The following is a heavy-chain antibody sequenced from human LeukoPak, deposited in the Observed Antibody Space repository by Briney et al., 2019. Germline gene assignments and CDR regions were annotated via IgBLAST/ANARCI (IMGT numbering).Heavy chain of an antibody. J-gene: IGHJ4*02. Sequence: SETLSLTCAVSAGSIRTYYRTWIRQPAGKGLEWIGRIYSSGTPNYNPSLKSRVTMSVDTSKKQFSLKLSSVTAADTAVYYCARESGSYQYYFDYWGQGTLVTVSS. CDR3: ARESGSYQYYFDY. D-gene: IGHD1-26*01. CDR1: AGSIRTYY. CDR2: IYSSGTP. V-gene: IGHV4-4*07.